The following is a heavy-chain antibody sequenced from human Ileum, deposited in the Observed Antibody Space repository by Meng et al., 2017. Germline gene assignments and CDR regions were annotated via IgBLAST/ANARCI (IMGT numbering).Heavy chain of an antibody. CDR1: GGSVSSGSYY. CDR2: IYHTGSA. D-gene: IGHD6-19*01. J-gene: IGHJ2*01. Sequence: QLQLQESGPGLVRPSETLSLTCSVFGGSVSSGSYYWSWIRQSPGKGLEWIGYIYHTGSAHYKSSLWSRVTMSIDTSKNQFSLELKSVTTADTAMYYCTYRLAVSPQDWYFDVWGRGTLVTSPQ. CDR3: TYRLAVSPQDWYFDV. V-gene: IGHV4-61*01.